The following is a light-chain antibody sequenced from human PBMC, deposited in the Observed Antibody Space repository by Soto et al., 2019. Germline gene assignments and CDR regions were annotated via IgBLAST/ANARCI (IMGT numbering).Light chain of an antibody. Sequence: QMTQSPSSLSASVGEKLILTCRASRDVGSDVSWYQQKPGQAPKLLIYAASNLYTGVPSRFSGSRSGTEFTLTISSLQPEDFASYYCLQDYGDSWTVGQGTKVDIK. J-gene: IGKJ1*01. CDR2: AAS. V-gene: IGKV1-6*01. CDR3: LQDYGDSWT. CDR1: RDVGSD.